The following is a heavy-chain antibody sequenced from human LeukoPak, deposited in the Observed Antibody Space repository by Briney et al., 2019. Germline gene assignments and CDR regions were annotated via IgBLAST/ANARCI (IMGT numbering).Heavy chain of an antibody. CDR3: TRDDNWGQETFDY. D-gene: IGHD7-27*01. Sequence: GGALRLSCTASGFTFGDYGMSWFRRAPGRGVEWVGHNRSKTYGRTTEYATYIKGRFTISRDDSKSIAYLQMNSLRSEDTAVYYCTRDDNWGQETFDYWGQGTLVTVSS. CDR2: NRSKTYGRTT. J-gene: IGHJ4*02. CDR1: GFTFGDYG. V-gene: IGHV3-49*03.